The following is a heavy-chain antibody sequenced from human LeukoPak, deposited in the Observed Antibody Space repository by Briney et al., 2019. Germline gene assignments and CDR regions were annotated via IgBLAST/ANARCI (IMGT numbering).Heavy chain of an antibody. CDR1: GSTFSSYG. J-gene: IGHJ4*02. CDR2: IRYDGSNK. CDR3: AKDPYVYCSGGSCYSGYFDY. D-gene: IGHD2-15*01. V-gene: IGHV3-30*02. Sequence: PGGSLRLSCAASGSTFSSYGMHWVRQAPGKGLEWVAFIRYDGSNKYYADSVKGRFTISRDNSKNTLYLQMNSLRAEDTAVYYCAKDPYVYCSGGSCYSGYFDYWGQGTLVTVSS.